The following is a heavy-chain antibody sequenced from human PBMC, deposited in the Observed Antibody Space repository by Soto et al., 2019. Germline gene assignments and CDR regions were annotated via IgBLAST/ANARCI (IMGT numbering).Heavy chain of an antibody. D-gene: IGHD2-21*02. Sequence: QVQLVESGGGVVQPGRSLRLSCAASGFTFSSYAMHWVRQAPGKGLEWVAVISYDGSNKYYADSVKGRFTISRDNYKKSLYLKMSSLRGEDTAVYYCARDPYCGGDCYSGTGAGWFDPWGQGTLVTVSS. J-gene: IGHJ5*02. V-gene: IGHV3-30-3*01. CDR1: GFTFSSYA. CDR2: ISYDGSNK. CDR3: ARDPYCGGDCYSGTGAGWFDP.